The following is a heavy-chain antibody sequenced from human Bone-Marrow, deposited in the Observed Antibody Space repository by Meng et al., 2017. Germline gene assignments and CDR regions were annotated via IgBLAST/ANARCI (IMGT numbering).Heavy chain of an antibody. V-gene: IGHV4-4*02. D-gene: IGHD1-7*01. CDR1: GGSISSSNW. J-gene: IGHJ6*02. Sequence: GSLRLSCAVSGGSISSSNWWSWVRQPPGKGLEWIGEIYDGGSTNYNPSLKSRVTISVDKSKNQFSLKLSSVTAADTAVYYCARDDWNYRGYYYGMDVWGQGTTVTVSS. CDR2: IYDGGST. CDR3: ARDDWNYRGYYYGMDV.